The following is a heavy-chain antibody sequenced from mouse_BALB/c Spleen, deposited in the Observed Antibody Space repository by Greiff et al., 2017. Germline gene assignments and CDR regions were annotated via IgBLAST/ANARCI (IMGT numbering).Heavy chain of an antibody. CDR1: GYPFTDYE. Sequence: VQLHQSGAELVRPGASVTLSCKASGYPFTDYELHWVKQTPVHGLEWIGAIDPETGGLAYTQKFKGKATLTADKSSSTAYMELRSLTSEDSAVYYCTRSEELAWFADWGQGTLVTVSA. CDR3: TRSEELAWFAD. V-gene: IGHV1-15*01. CDR2: IDPETGGL. D-gene: IGHD4-1*01. J-gene: IGHJ3*01.